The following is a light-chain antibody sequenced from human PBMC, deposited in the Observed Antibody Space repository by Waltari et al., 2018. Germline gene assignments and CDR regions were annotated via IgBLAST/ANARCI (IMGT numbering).Light chain of an antibody. J-gene: IGLJ1*01. CDR3: CSYTGSSTSYG. V-gene: IGLV2-23*01. Sequence: QSALSPPASVSGSPGPSPTIPCTGASTDLAIYNLVPWSQHHPNRAPKLIIYEATKRPSGISHRFSGAKSGATASLRISGLQADDEADYYCCSYTGSSTSYGCGGGTKVTVL. CDR1: STDLAIYNL. CDR2: EAT.